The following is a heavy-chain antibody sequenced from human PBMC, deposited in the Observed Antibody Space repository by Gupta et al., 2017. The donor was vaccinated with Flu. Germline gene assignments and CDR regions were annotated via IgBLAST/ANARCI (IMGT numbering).Heavy chain of an antibody. CDR3: ARQDSSSWFDGYYFDY. CDR2: IFYSGST. J-gene: IGHJ4*02. V-gene: IGHV4-39*01. D-gene: IGHD6-13*01. Sequence: GGIRQPPGKGLEWLGSIFYSGSTYYNPSLKSRVTISVDTSKNQFSLKLSSVTAADTAVYYCARQDSSSWFDGYYFDYWGQGALVTVSS.